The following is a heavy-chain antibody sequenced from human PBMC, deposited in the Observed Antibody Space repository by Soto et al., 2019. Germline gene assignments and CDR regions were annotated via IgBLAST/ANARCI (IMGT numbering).Heavy chain of an antibody. D-gene: IGHD3-10*01. J-gene: IGHJ4*02. V-gene: IGHV1-69*13. CDR2: IIPIFGTA. Sequence: GASVKVSCKAPGGTFSSYAISWVRQAPGQGLEWKGGIIPIFGTANYAKKFQGRVTITADESTSTAYIELSSLRSEDTAVYYWARGDTMAAGFEYWSQGTLVTVSS. CDR1: GGTFSSYA. CDR3: ARGDTMAAGFEY.